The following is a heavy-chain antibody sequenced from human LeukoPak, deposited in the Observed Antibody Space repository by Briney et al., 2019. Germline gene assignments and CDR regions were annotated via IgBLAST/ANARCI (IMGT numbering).Heavy chain of an antibody. J-gene: IGHJ3*02. D-gene: IGHD1-1*01. CDR1: GYSFTSYW. V-gene: IGHV5-51*01. Sequence: GESLKISCKGSGYSFTSYWIGWVRQMPGKGLEWMGIIYPGDSDKRYSPSFQGQVTISADKSISTAYLQLSSLKASDTAMYYCAKQGDWNDGAFDIWGQGTMVTVSS. CDR2: IYPGDSDK. CDR3: AKQGDWNDGAFDI.